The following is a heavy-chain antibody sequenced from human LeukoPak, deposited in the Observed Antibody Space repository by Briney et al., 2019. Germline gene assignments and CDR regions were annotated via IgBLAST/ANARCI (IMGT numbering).Heavy chain of an antibody. Sequence: PSETLSLTCTVSGDSISTSNSYWGWIRQPPGKGLEWIGYIYYSGRTSYNPSLKSRVTIPVDTSKNQLSLRLSSVTAADMAVYYCARDRRDMVRGINIVRQYHYYYYMDVWGKGTTVTVSS. J-gene: IGHJ6*03. D-gene: IGHD3-10*01. CDR2: IYYSGRT. CDR1: GDSISTSNSY. V-gene: IGHV4-61*05. CDR3: ARDRRDMVRGINIVRQYHYYYYMDV.